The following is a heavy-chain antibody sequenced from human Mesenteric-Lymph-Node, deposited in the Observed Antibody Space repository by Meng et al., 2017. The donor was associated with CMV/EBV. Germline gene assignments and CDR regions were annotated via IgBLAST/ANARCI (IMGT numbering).Heavy chain of an antibody. CDR1: GFTVSTNY. CDR3: ARDSSSGWQHDY. CDR2: IYSGGST. Sequence: SCAASGFTVSTNYMSWVRQTPGKGLEWVSVIYSGGSTNYADSVKGRFTISRDNSKNTLYLQMNSLRTADTAVYYCARDSSSGWQHDYWGQGTLVTVSS. V-gene: IGHV3-66*01. J-gene: IGHJ4*02. D-gene: IGHD6-19*01.